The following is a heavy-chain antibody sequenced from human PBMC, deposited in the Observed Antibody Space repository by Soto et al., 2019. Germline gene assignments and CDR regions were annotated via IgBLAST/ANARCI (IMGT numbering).Heavy chain of an antibody. CDR3: ARAVAVPADFDY. V-gene: IGHV1-3*05. CDR2: INAGNGNT. CDR1: GYTFTDYA. J-gene: IGHJ4*02. D-gene: IGHD6-19*01. Sequence: QVQLVQSGAEEKKPGASVKVSCKASGYTFTDYAMHWVRQAPRQRLEWMGWINAGNGNTKYSQNFQGRVTITRDTSASTAYMELSSLRSEDTAVYYCARAVAVPADFDYWSQGTLVTVSS.